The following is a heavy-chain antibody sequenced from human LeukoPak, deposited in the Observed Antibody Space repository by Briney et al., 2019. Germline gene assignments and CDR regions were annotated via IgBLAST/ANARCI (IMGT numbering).Heavy chain of an antibody. CDR3: AKGSGSGWSGHNFFDY. Sequence: GGSLRLSCVASGFTFSRYWMTWVRQTPEKGLEWVANIKPDGTEQYYVESVRGRFTISRDNAKNSLYLQMNSLRAEDTAVYYCAKGSGSGWSGHNFFDYWGQGTLVTVSS. CDR1: GFTFSRYW. V-gene: IGHV3-7*03. J-gene: IGHJ4*02. CDR2: IKPDGTEQ. D-gene: IGHD6-19*01.